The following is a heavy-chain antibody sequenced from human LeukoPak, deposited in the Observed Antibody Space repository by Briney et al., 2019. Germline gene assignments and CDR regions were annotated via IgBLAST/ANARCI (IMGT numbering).Heavy chain of an antibody. D-gene: IGHD6-13*01. CDR1: GYTFTGYY. CDR3: ARGFRAAGLYYYDY. CDR2: INPNSGGT. V-gene: IGHV1-2*06. J-gene: IGHJ4*02. Sequence: EASVKVSCKASGYTFTGYYMHWVRQAHGRGLDWMGRINPNSGGTNYAQKFQGRVTMTRDTSISTAYMELSRLRSDDTAVYYCARGFRAAGLYYYDYWGQGTLVTVSS.